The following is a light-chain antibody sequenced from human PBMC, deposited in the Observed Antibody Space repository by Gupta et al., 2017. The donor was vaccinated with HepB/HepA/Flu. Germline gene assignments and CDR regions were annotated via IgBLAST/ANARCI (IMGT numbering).Light chain of an antibody. V-gene: IGKV3-20*01. CDR2: AAS. Sequence: EIVLTQSPGTLSLSPGERATLSCRASESVRDNYVAWYQQKPGQSPKVLIYAASTRATGLPDRFSGSGSGAEFSLTINGLEPEDFAVYYCQQDGSSPCSFGQGTKMEIK. CDR1: ESVRDNY. J-gene: IGKJ2*04. CDR3: QQDGSSPCS.